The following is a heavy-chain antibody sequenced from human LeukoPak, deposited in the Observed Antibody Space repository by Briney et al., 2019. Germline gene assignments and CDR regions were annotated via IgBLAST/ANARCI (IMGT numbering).Heavy chain of an antibody. J-gene: IGHJ4*02. CDR3: AKEFCSGGSCNLDY. CDR1: GFTFSNYA. V-gene: IGHV3-23*01. Sequence: GGSLRLSCLASGFTFSNYAMSWVRQAPGKGLEWVSGITISGNTAYYADSVKGRFTISRDNFKNTLYLQMNSLRAEDTAVYYCAKEFCSGGSCNLDYWGQGTLVTVSS. CDR2: ITISGNTA. D-gene: IGHD2-15*01.